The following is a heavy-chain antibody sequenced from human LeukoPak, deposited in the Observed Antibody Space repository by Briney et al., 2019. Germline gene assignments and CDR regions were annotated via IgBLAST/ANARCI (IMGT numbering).Heavy chain of an antibody. J-gene: IGHJ6*03. CDR1: GFTFSSYS. V-gene: IGHV3-48*04. CDR2: ISSSGSTI. D-gene: IGHD3-10*01. Sequence: GGSLRLSCAASGFTFSSYSMNWVRQAPGKGLEWVSYISSSGSTIYYADSVKGRFTISRDNAKNSLYLQMNSLRAEDTAVYYCASTGFGELSAYYYYYMDVWGKGTTVTISS. CDR3: ASTGFGELSAYYYYYMDV.